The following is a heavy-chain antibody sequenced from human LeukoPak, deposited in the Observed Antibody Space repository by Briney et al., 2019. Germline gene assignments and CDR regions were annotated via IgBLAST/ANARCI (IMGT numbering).Heavy chain of an antibody. D-gene: IGHD2/OR15-2a*01. CDR2: IKQDESEK. J-gene: IGHJ3*01. V-gene: IGHV3-7*01. CDR1: GFTFSNYW. CDR3: TRDHYPGIARGGACNF. Sequence: GGSLRLSCVFSGFTFSNYWMSWVRQAPGKGLEWVANIKQDESEKHYVDSVKGRFTISRDNAKNSPYLQMNSMRVEDTAIYYCTRDHYPGIARGGACNFWGQGTMVTVSS.